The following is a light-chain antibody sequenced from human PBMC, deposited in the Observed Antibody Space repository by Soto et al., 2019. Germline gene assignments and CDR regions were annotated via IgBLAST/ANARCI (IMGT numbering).Light chain of an antibody. Sequence: EFVLTQSPGSMSLSPGESATLSCRASQSVRNNFLAWYQQIPGQAPRLLIYGASTRATGVPDRFSGSGSGNDFTLTISRLEPEDFAVYFCQQYSSSVVYTFGQGTKLEIK. V-gene: IGKV3-20*01. J-gene: IGKJ2*01. CDR2: GAS. CDR1: QSVRNNF. CDR3: QQYSSSVVYT.